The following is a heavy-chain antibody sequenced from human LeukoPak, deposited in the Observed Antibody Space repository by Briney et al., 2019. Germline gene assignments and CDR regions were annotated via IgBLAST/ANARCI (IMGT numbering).Heavy chain of an antibody. CDR3: ASSIVYCSSTSCYLN. J-gene: IGHJ4*02. D-gene: IGHD2-2*01. CDR1: GYTFTGYF. CDR2: INPNSGGT. Sequence: ASVKVSCKASGYTFTGYFMHWVRQAPGKGLEWMGWINPNSGGTNYAQKFQGRVTMTRDTSISTAYMELSRLRSDDTAVYYCASSIVYCSSTSCYLNWGQGTLVTVSS. V-gene: IGHV1-2*02.